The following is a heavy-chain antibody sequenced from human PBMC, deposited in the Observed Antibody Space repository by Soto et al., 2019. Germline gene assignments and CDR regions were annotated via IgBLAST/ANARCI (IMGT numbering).Heavy chain of an antibody. CDR2: INHSGST. V-gene: IGHV4-34*01. CDR3: ARDRDYDILTGPPRLDV. Sequence: SETLSLTCAVYGGSFSGYYWSWIRQPPGKGLEWIGEINHSGSTNYNPSLKSRVTISVDTSKNQFSLKLSSVTAADTAVYYCARDRDYDILTGPPRLDVWGQGTTVTVS. CDR1: GGSFSGYY. J-gene: IGHJ6*02. D-gene: IGHD3-9*01.